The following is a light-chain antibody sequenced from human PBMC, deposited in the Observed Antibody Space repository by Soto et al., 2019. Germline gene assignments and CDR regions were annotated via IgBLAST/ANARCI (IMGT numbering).Light chain of an antibody. J-gene: IGKJ1*01. Sequence: DIQMTQSPSSLSASVGDRVTITCRASQSISSYLNWYQQKPGKAPKLLIYAASSLQSRVPSRFSGSGSRTDFTLNISSLQPEDFATYCWQQSYSTPGTVGQGTKVEIK. CDR3: QQSYSTPGT. CDR1: QSISSY. V-gene: IGKV1-39*01. CDR2: AAS.